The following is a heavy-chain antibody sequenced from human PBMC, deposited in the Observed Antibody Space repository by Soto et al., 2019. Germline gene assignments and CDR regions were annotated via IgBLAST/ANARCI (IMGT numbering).Heavy chain of an antibody. V-gene: IGHV1-46*01. Sequence: QVQPVQSGAEVKKPGASVKVSCKASGYTFTSYYMHWVRQAPGQGLEWMGIINPTSGGTHYAQKFXGXVXXTRDTSTSTVYMELSSRRSEDTAVYYCARGMTTVTSDAFDIWGQGTMVTVSS. CDR2: INPTSGGT. J-gene: IGHJ3*02. D-gene: IGHD4-4*01. CDR1: GYTFTSYY. CDR3: ARGMTTVTSDAFDI.